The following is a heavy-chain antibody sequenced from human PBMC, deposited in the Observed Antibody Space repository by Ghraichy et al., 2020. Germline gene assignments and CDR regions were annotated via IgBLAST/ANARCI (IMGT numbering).Heavy chain of an antibody. CDR3: ARGVSGFYYYYGMDV. J-gene: IGHJ6*02. V-gene: IGHV4-59*01. D-gene: IGHD7-27*01. Sequence: GSLRLSCTVSGGSISSYYWSWIRQPPGKGLEWIGYIYYSGSTNYNPSLKSRVTISVDTSKNQFSLKLSSVTAADTAVYYCARGVSGFYYYYGMDVWGQGTTVTVSS. CDR2: IYYSGST. CDR1: GGSISSYY.